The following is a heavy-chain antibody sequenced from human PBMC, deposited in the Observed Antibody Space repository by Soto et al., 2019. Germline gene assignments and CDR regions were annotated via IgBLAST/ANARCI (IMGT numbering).Heavy chain of an antibody. J-gene: IGHJ4*02. CDR3: SRGERSHFDS. D-gene: IGHD6-25*01. Sequence: GGSLRLSCAASGFTFSSYAMHWVRQAPGKGLEWVAVISYDGSNKYYADSVKGRFTISRDNSKNTLYLQMNSLRAEDTAVYYCSRGERSHFDSWGPGTLVTVS. CDR2: ISYDGSNK. CDR1: GFTFSSYA. V-gene: IGHV3-30-3*01.